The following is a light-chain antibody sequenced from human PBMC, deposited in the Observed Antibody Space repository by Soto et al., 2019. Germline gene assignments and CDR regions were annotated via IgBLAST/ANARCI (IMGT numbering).Light chain of an antibody. CDR1: QTIING. CDR3: QHYHTSWWT. Sequence: DIQMTQSPSTLSASVGDRVTITCRASQTIINGLAWYQQKPGKAPKLLIYKASSFESEVPTRFSGSGSETEFTLTINGLQPDDAATYYCQHYHTSWWTFGQGTKVEIK. J-gene: IGKJ1*01. CDR2: KAS. V-gene: IGKV1-5*03.